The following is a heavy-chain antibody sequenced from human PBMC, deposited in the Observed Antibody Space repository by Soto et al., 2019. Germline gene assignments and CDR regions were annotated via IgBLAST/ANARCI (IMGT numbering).Heavy chain of an antibody. CDR1: GFSLSTNGVG. J-gene: IGHJ4*02. CDR3: AHSAVPTNQYNWNGGHFDY. D-gene: IGHD1-20*01. Sequence: QITLKESGPTLVKPTQTLTLTCTFSGFSLSTNGVGVGWIRQPPGKALEWLVFIYWDDDKRYSPSLNSRLTITNDTSKNQVVLTMTNMDPVDTATYYCAHSAVPTNQYNWNGGHFDYWGQGILVTVSS. V-gene: IGHV2-5*02. CDR2: IYWDDDK.